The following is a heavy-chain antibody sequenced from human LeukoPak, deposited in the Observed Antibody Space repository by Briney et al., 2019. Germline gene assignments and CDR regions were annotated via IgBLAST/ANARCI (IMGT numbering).Heavy chain of an antibody. CDR2: INPNSGGT. D-gene: IGHD4-17*01. CDR1: GYTFTVNY. V-gene: IGHV1-2*02. Sequence: ASVTVSFKASGYTFTVNYMHWVRQAPGQGLEWMGWINPNSGGTNYAQKFQGRVTMTRDTSISTAYMELSRLRSDDTAVYYCARSPYGDYVGDYWGQGTLVTVSS. CDR3: ARSPYGDYVGDY. J-gene: IGHJ4*02.